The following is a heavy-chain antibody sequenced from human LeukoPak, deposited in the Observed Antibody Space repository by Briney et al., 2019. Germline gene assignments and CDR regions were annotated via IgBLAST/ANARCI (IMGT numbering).Heavy chain of an antibody. Sequence: PGGSLRLSCAASGFTFSSYAMHWVRQAPGKGLEWVAVISYDGSNKYYADSVKGRFTISRDNSKNTLYLQMNSLRAEDTAVYYCARTGILTGYQVFDYWGQGTLVTVPS. CDR1: GFTFSSYA. J-gene: IGHJ4*02. V-gene: IGHV3-30*04. D-gene: IGHD3-9*01. CDR2: ISYDGSNK. CDR3: ARTGILTGYQVFDY.